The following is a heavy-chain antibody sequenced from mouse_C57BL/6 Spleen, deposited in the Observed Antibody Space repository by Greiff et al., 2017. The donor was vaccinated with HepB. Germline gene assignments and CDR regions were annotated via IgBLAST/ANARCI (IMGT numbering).Heavy chain of an antibody. J-gene: IGHJ2*01. Sequence: QVQLQQSGAELARPGASVKLSCKASGYTFTSYGISWVKQRTGQGLEWIGEIYPRSGNTYYDEKFKGKATLTADKSSSSAYMELRSLTSEDSAVYFCAREGMTAQAPFDYWGQGTTLTVSS. CDR3: AREGMTAQAPFDY. V-gene: IGHV1-81*01. CDR2: IYPRSGNT. CDR1: GYTFTSYG. D-gene: IGHD3-2*02.